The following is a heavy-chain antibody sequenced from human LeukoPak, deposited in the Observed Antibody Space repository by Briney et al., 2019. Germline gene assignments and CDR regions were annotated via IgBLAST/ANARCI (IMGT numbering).Heavy chain of an antibody. CDR3: ARGGEMATIGYFDY. CDR1: GYTFTGYY. CDR2: INPNSGGT. Sequence: HWASVKVSCKASGYTFTGYYMHWVRQAPGQGLEWMGWINPNSGGTNYAQKFQGRVTMTRDTSISTAYMELSSLRSEDTAVYYCARGGEMATIGYFDYWGQGTLVTVSS. J-gene: IGHJ4*02. D-gene: IGHD5-24*01. V-gene: IGHV1-2*02.